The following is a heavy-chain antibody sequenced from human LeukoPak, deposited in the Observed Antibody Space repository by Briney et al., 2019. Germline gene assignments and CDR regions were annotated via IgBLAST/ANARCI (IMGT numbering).Heavy chain of an antibody. Sequence: PGGSLRLSCAASGFTFSSYGMHWVRQAPGKGLEWVAVISYDGSNKYYADSVKGRFTISRDNSKNTLYLQMNSLRAEDTAVYYCAKDLGCSSTSCYGGYFDYWGQGTLVTVSS. CDR3: AKDLGCSSTSCYGGYFDY. CDR2: ISYDGSNK. D-gene: IGHD2-2*01. CDR1: GFTFSSYG. V-gene: IGHV3-30*18. J-gene: IGHJ4*02.